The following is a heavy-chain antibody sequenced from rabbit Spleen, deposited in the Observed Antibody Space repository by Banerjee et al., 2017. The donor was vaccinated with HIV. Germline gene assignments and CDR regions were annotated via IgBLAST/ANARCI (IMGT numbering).Heavy chain of an antibody. CDR1: GFDFSSYS. CDR3: VREAGYGGYGDANL. Sequence: QLKETGGGLVQPGGSLTLSCKTSGFDFSSYSMTWVRQAPGKGLEWIGAIYTGRGGTDYAKWVNGRFTISSDNAQYTVDLQLNRLTAADTATYFCVREAGYGGYGDANLWGPGDPGHRL. D-gene: IGHD6-1*01. CDR2: IYTGRGGT. J-gene: IGHJ4*01. V-gene: IGHV1S7*01.